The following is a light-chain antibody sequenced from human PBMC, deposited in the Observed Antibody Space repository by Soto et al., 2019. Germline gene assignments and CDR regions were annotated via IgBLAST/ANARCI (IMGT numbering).Light chain of an antibody. J-gene: IGLJ1*01. CDR3: CSYAGSPYV. Sequence: QSMLTQPRSVSGSPGQSVAISCTGTSSDVGGYDYVSWFQQHPGKAPKLMIYDVSKRPSGVPDRFSGSKSGNTASLTISRLQAEDEADYYCCSYAGSPYVFGTGTKVTV. CDR1: SSDVGGYDY. CDR2: DVS. V-gene: IGLV2-11*01.